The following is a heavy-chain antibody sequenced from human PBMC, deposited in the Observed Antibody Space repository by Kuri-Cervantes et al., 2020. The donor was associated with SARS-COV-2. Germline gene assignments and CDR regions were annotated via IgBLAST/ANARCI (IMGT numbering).Heavy chain of an antibody. CDR2: ISYDGSNK. CDR3: ARDSGPWRYCSSTSCYNYFDY. Sequence: LSLTCAASGFTFSSYWMSWVRQAPGKGLEWVAVISYDGSNKYYADSVKGRFTISRDNAKNSLYLQMNSLRAEDTAVYYCARDSGPWRYCSSTSCYNYFDYWGQGTLVTVSS. D-gene: IGHD2-2*02. CDR1: GFTFSSYW. J-gene: IGHJ4*02. V-gene: IGHV3-30-3*01.